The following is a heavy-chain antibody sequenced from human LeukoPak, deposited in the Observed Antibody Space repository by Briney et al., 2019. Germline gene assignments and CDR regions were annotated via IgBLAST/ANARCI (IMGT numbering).Heavy chain of an antibody. CDR2: IYTSGST. V-gene: IGHV4-61*02. CDR3: GRLGARPLYTFDS. Sequence: PSETLSLTCTVSGGSISSGSYYWSWMRQPAGKGLEWIGRIYTSGSTNYNPSLKSRVTISVDTSKNQFSLKLSSVTAADTAVYYCGRLGARPLYTFDSWGQGTLVTVAS. D-gene: IGHD4/OR15-4a*01. J-gene: IGHJ4*02. CDR1: GGSISSGSYY.